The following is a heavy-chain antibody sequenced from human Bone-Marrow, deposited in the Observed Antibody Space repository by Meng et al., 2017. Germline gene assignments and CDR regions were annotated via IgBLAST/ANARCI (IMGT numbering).Heavy chain of an antibody. CDR2: INAGNGNT. J-gene: IGHJ4*02. D-gene: IGHD2-2*01. CDR3: ARLGSSFDY. CDR1: GYTFTSYA. V-gene: IGHV1-3*01. Sequence: QVQLVHAGAEVKKPGASVKVSCKASGYTFTSYAMHWVRQAPGQRLEWMGWINAGNGNTKYSRKFQGRVTITRDTSASTAYMELSSLRSEDTAVYYCARLGSSFDYWGQGTLVTVSS.